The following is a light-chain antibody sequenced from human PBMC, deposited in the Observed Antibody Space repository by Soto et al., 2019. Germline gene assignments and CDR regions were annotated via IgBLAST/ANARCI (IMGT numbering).Light chain of an antibody. Sequence: DIQLTQSPSLLSASVGDRVTITCRASQGISSFLAWFQQKPGKAPNLLIYGASTLQSGVPSRFSGTGSGTDFTLTISSLQPEDFATYYCQQLQTYPLTFGGGTKVEIK. J-gene: IGKJ4*01. CDR1: QGISSF. CDR3: QQLQTYPLT. CDR2: GAS. V-gene: IGKV1-9*01.